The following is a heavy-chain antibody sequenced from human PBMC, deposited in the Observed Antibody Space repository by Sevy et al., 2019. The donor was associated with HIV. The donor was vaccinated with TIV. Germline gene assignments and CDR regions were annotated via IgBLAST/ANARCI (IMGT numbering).Heavy chain of an antibody. CDR3: VNTPMTEAAPSFYF. V-gene: IGHV3-9*01. D-gene: IGHD2-15*01. CDR2: ISWNSASL. Sequence: GGSLRLSCVGSGFTFEDYALHWVRQAPGKGLEWVSGISWNSASLDYADSVRGRFTIFGDNAKKTLYLQMDGLRSEDTALYHYVNTPMTEAAPSFYFWGQGTAVTVSS. CDR1: GFTFEDYA. J-gene: IGHJ4*02.